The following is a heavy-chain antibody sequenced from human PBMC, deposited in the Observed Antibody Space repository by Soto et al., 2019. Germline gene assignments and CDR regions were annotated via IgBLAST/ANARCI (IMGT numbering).Heavy chain of an antibody. D-gene: IGHD2-8*01. V-gene: IGHV1-2*02. CDR3: ARDGVVLMVYAMENWFDP. Sequence: GASVKVSCKASGYTFTGYYMHCVRQAPGQGLEWMGWINPNSGGTTYAQKFQGRVTMTRDTSISTAYMELSMLRSDDTAVYYCARDGVVLMVYAMENWFDPWGQGALVTVSS. CDR1: GYTFTGYY. J-gene: IGHJ5*02. CDR2: INPNSGGT.